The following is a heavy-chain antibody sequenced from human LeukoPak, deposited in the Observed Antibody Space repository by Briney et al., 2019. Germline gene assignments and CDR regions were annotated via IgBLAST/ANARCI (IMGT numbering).Heavy chain of an antibody. CDR2: IGTAGDT. Sequence: SGGSLRLSCAASGFTLSNFAMHWVRQATGKGLEWVSAIGTAGDTYYPGSVKGRFTISRENAKNSLYLQMNSLRAEDTAVYYCARQVTPHGNFDYWGQGTLVTVSS. J-gene: IGHJ4*02. CDR1: GFTLSNFA. CDR3: ARQVTPHGNFDY. V-gene: IGHV3-13*01. D-gene: IGHD1-26*01.